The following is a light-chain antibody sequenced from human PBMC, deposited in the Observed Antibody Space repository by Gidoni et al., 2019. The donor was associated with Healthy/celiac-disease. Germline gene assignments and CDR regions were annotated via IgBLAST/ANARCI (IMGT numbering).Light chain of an antibody. V-gene: IGKV3-20*01. Sequence: ETVLTQSPGTLSLSPGERATLSCSTSQSVSSSYLAWYQPKPGQAPRLLIYGAFNRATGIPDRFSGSGSETDFTLTISRLEPEDFAVYYCRQYSSSPTFGQGTKVEIK. J-gene: IGKJ1*01. CDR1: QSVSSSY. CDR3: RQYSSSPT. CDR2: GAF.